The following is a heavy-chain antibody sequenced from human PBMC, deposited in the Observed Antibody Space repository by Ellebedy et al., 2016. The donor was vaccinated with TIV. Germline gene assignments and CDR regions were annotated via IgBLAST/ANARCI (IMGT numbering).Heavy chain of an antibody. V-gene: IGHV1-46*04. J-gene: IGHJ4*02. Sequence: AASVKVSCKASGYTFSNYFVHWVRQAPGQGLEWMGIINPSGGSTTYAQKLQGRLTMTRDTSTSTVYMELSSLSAEDTAVYFWAKDSSSGWGKVFDYWGQGTLVTVSS. CDR1: GYTFSNYF. CDR3: AKDSSSGWGKVFDY. D-gene: IGHD6-19*01. CDR2: INPSGGST.